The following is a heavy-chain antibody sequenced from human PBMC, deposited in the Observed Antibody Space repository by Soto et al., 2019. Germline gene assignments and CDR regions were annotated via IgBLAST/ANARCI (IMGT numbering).Heavy chain of an antibody. CDR1: GGSISSGGYY. V-gene: IGHV4-31*03. Sequence: SETLSLTCTVSGGSISSGGYYWSWIRQHPGKGLEWIGYIYYSGSTYYNPSLKSRVTISVDTSKNQFSLKLSSVTAADTAVYYCARVVVAAPDYYYGMDVWGQGTTVTVSS. D-gene: IGHD2-15*01. CDR2: IYYSGST. CDR3: ARVVVAAPDYYYGMDV. J-gene: IGHJ6*02.